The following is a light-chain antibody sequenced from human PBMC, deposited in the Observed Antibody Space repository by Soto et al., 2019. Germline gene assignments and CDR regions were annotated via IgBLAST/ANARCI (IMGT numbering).Light chain of an antibody. V-gene: IGKV1-5*01. CDR3: QQYNSSWT. CDR1: QIISNW. CDR2: DVS. Sequence: DIQITQSPSTLSASVGDRVTITCRASQIISNWLAWYQQKPGKAPKLLIYDVSNLESGVPSRFSGSGSGTEFTLTISSLQPDDSATYYCQQYNSSWTFGQGTKVDI. J-gene: IGKJ1*01.